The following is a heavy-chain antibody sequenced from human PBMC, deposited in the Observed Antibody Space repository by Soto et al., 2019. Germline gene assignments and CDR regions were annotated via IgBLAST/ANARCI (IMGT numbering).Heavy chain of an antibody. V-gene: IGHV3-72*01. CDR1: GFTFSDHY. J-gene: IGHJ4*02. CDR3: TVWGSGNNFGAA. CDR2: SKNKADSYTT. Sequence: ESGGGLVQPGGSLRLSCAASGFTFSDHYMDWVRQAPGKGLEWVGRSKNKADSYTTEYAASVKGRFTISRDGSKNSLFLQMSSLKTEATAVYYCTVWGSGNNFGAAWGQGILVTVSS. D-gene: IGHD3-10*01.